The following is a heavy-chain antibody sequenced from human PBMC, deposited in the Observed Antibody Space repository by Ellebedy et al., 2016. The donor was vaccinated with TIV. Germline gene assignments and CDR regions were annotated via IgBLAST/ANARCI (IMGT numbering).Heavy chain of an antibody. Sequence: GESLKISCAASGFTFGNYAMHWVRQTPGKGLDWVPVISYDGRSKYYSDSVRGRFTLSRDNSNDALYLQMDSLRTEDTAVYYCAKVQYYGTGSHLPANWGHGTLVTVSS. CDR1: GFTFGNYA. J-gene: IGHJ4*01. CDR3: AKVQYYGTGSHLPAN. CDR2: ISYDGRSK. V-gene: IGHV3-30*18. D-gene: IGHD3-10*01.